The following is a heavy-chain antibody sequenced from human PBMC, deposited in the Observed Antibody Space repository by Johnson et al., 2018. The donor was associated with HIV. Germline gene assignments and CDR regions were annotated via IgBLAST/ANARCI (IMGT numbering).Heavy chain of an antibody. D-gene: IGHD5-24*01. CDR1: GFTVSSYY. CDR2: VFSGDNT. Sequence: ESGGGLVQPGGSLRLSCVVSGFTVSSYYMSWVRQAPGKGLEWVSIVFSGDNTYYADSVKGRFTISRDNSKNTLYLQMNSLRAEDTAVYYCARSCRDGYTCNAFDIWGQGTMVTVSS. V-gene: IGHV3-66*01. J-gene: IGHJ3*02. CDR3: ARSCRDGYTCNAFDI.